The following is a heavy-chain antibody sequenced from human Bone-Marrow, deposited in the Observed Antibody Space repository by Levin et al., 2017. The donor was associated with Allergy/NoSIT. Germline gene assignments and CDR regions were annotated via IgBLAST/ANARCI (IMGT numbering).Heavy chain of an antibody. J-gene: IGHJ6*02. V-gene: IGHV4-30-4*01. D-gene: IGHD1-1*01. Sequence: SQTLSLPCTVSGDSINSGDNYWSWIRQSPGKGLEWIGYNYNGGNNYYNPSLKSRVTMSVDMSKNQFSLRLTSVTAADTAVYYCAKDLSSFGTHYFGLDVWGQGTTVTVSS. CDR3: AKDLSSFGTHYFGLDV. CDR2: NYNGGNN. CDR1: GDSINSGDNY.